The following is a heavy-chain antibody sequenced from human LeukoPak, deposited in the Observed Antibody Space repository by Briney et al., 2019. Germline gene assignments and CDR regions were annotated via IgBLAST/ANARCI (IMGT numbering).Heavy chain of an antibody. J-gene: IGHJ3*02. V-gene: IGHV3-21*01. Sequence: GGSLRLSCAASGFTFRSYSMNWVRQAPGKGLEWVSSISSSSSYIYYADSVKGRFTISRDNAKNSLYLQMNSLRAEDTAVYYCARAAVRTNAFDIWGQGTMVTVSS. CDR1: GFTFRSYS. CDR2: ISSSSSYI. D-gene: IGHD4/OR15-4a*01. CDR3: ARAAVRTNAFDI.